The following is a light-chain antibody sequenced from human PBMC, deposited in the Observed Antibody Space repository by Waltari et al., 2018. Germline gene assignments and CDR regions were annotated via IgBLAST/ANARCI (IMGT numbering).Light chain of an antibody. CDR2: GQD. Sequence: SSELTQDPAVSVALGQTVSITCQGDSPRRSYASWYQQRPGQAPILIRYGQDNRPSGIPDRFSGSTSGNTASLTITGAQAEDEADYYCLSRDTTSTRVFGGGTRLTV. J-gene: IGLJ3*02. CDR3: LSRDTTSTRV. V-gene: IGLV3-19*01. CDR1: SPRRSY.